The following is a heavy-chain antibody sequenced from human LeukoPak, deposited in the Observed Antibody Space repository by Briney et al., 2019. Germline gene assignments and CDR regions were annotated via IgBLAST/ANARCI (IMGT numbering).Heavy chain of an antibody. CDR3: AKDEVYYYDSSGYYSAAEYFQH. CDR1: GFTFSTYA. CDR2: ISGSGGST. D-gene: IGHD3-22*01. Sequence: GGSLRLSCAASGFTFSTYAMSWVRQAPGKGLEWVSAISGSGGSTYYADSVKGRFTISRDNSKNTLYLQMNSLRAEDTAVYYCAKDEVYYYDSSGYYSAAEYFQHWGQGTLVTVSS. V-gene: IGHV3-23*01. J-gene: IGHJ1*01.